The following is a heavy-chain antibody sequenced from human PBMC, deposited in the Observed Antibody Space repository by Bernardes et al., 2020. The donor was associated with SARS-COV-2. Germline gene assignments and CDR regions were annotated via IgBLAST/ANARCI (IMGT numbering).Heavy chain of an antibody. V-gene: IGHV4-59*01. D-gene: IGHD6-13*01. Sequence: SETLSLTCTVSGGSISSYYWSWIRQPPGKGLEWIGYIYYSGSTNYNPSLKSRVTISVDTSKNQFSLKLSSVTAADTAVYYCARVGYSSSLSPIDYWGQGTLVTVSS. CDR1: GGSISSYY. CDR2: IYYSGST. J-gene: IGHJ4*02. CDR3: ARVGYSSSLSPIDY.